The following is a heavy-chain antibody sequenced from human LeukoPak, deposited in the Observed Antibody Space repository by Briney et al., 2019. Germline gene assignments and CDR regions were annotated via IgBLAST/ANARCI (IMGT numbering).Heavy chain of an antibody. CDR3: ARDGGASGSYTSFDY. D-gene: IGHD1-26*01. Sequence: GGSLRLSCAASRFTFSSYAMHWVRQAPGKGLEWVAVISYDGSNKYYADSVKGRFTISRDNSKNTLYLQMNSLRAEDTAVYYCARDGGASGSYTSFDYWGQGTLVTVSS. V-gene: IGHV3-30-3*01. CDR2: ISYDGSNK. J-gene: IGHJ4*02. CDR1: RFTFSSYA.